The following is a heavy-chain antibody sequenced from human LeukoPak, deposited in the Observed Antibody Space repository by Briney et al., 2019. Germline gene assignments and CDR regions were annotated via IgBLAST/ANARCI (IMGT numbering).Heavy chain of an antibody. D-gene: IGHD3-22*01. CDR3: ARGWYYYDSSGPYDY. V-gene: IGHV3-30*03. J-gene: IGHJ4*02. Sequence: GGSLRLSCAASGFTFSSYWMNWARQAPGKGLEWVAVISYDGSNKYYADSVKGRFTISRDNSKNTLYLQTNSLRAEDTAVYYCARGWYYYDSSGPYDYWGQGTLVTVSS. CDR2: ISYDGSNK. CDR1: GFTFSSYW.